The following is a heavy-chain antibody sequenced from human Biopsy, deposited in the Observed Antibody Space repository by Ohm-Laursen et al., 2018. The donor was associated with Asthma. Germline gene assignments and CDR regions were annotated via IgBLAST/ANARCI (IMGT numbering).Heavy chain of an antibody. V-gene: IGHV4-59*01. CDR2: AYYTGKT. J-gene: IGHJ5*01. CDR3: ARQRTSSGWYDF. CDR1: GDSMSKYY. D-gene: IGHD6-19*01. Sequence: SETLSLTCSVSGDSMSKYYWSWIRQPPGRGLEWIGFAYYTGKTRYEPSLKSRVTISLDTSKKQFSLSIKSATAADTAVYYCARQRTSSGWYDFWGQGILVSVSS.